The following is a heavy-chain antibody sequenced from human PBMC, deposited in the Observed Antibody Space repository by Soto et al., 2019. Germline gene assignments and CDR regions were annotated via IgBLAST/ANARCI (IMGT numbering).Heavy chain of an antibody. CDR1: GFSLSTSGVG. V-gene: IGHV2-5*02. D-gene: IGHD1-7*01. CDR2: IYWDDDK. CDR3: AHRRIGVSQWNYGDFDY. Sequence: QITLKESGPTLVKPTQTLTLTCTFSGFSLSTSGVGVGWIRQPPGKALEWLVIIYWDDDKRYSPSLRSRVTITKDNSKNQVVLTMTNVDPVDTATYFCAHRRIGVSQWNYGDFDYWGQGTLVTVSS. J-gene: IGHJ4*02.